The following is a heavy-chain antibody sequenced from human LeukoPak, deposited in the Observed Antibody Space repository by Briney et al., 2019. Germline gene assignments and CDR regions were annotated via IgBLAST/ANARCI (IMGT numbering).Heavy chain of an antibody. V-gene: IGHV3-9*01. Sequence: PGGSLRLSCAASGFTFSIYAMHWVRQAPGKGLEWVSGISWNSGSIGYADSVKGRFTISRDNAKNSLYLQMNSLRAEDTALYYCAKDTRQLYYGSGSYSYWGQGTLVTVSS. J-gene: IGHJ4*02. CDR1: GFTFSIYA. CDR3: AKDTRQLYYGSGSYSY. CDR2: ISWNSGSI. D-gene: IGHD3-10*01.